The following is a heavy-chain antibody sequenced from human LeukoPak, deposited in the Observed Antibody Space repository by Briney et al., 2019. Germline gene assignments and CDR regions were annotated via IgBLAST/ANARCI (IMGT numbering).Heavy chain of an antibody. Sequence: PSETLSLTCTVSGDSISSSNYYWGWIRQPPGKGLEYIGNIYYSGSTNYNPSLKSRVTISVDTSNNQFSLKLTSVTAADTAVYYCARGYCTGGSCYLKYDFWGQGTLVTVSS. J-gene: IGHJ4*02. CDR2: IYYSGST. D-gene: IGHD2-15*01. CDR3: ARGYCTGGSCYLKYDF. V-gene: IGHV4-39*01. CDR1: GDSISSSNYY.